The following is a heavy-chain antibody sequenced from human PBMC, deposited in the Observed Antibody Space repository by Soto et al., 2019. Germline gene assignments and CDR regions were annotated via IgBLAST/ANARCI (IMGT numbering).Heavy chain of an antibody. J-gene: IGHJ4*02. CDR1: GYSFSIYG. V-gene: IGHV1-18*01. CDR2: IKPYNGNT. Sequence: ASVKVSCKASGYSFSIYGINWVRQAPGQGLEWMGWIKPYNGNTKYAQNLQGRMTMTTDTSTSTAYMELRSLRSDDTAMYYCARDLDGSGSYYTDYWGQGTLVTVS. D-gene: IGHD3-10*01. CDR3: ARDLDGSGSYYTDY.